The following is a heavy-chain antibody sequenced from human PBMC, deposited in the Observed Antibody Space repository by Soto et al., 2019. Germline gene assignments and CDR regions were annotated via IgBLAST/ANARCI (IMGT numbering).Heavy chain of an antibody. Sequence: QITLKESGPTLVNPTQTLTLTCTFSGFSLTTGGVAVGWIRQPPGKALEWLALIYWDDEKRYSPSLKSRPSPTKHTSTNQVVLTMTNMDPVHTAPYYCALSECSGAACYSLSYFGLWGRGTLVTVSS. J-gene: IGHJ2*01. D-gene: IGHD2-15*01. CDR2: IYWDDEK. CDR1: GFSLTTGGVA. CDR3: ALSECSGAACYSLSYFGL. V-gene: IGHV2-5*02.